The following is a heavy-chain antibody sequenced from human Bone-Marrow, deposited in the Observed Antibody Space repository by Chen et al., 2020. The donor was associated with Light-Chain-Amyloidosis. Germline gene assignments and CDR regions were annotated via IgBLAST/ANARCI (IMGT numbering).Heavy chain of an antibody. Sequence: EVLLEESGGGLLQPGGSLRLSCAASGFSVSANYMSWVRQAPGKGLEWLSVIYDGGNKFYAESVRGRFTISRDNSKNTLSLEMNNLRAEDTAMYYCARGAIDYGDSLRFWGQGTLVTVSS. CDR3: ARGAIDYGDSLRF. V-gene: IGHV3-53*01. D-gene: IGHD4-17*01. CDR2: IYDGGNK. J-gene: IGHJ4*02. CDR1: GFSVSANY.